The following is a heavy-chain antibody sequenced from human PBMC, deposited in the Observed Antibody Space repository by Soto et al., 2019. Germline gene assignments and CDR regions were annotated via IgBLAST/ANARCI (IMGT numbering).Heavy chain of an antibody. CDR3: ARPIVPAIQNHPYYYYGLDV. V-gene: IGHV3-30-3*01. CDR1: GFTFSNYA. D-gene: IGHD2-2*01. CDR2: VSFDGSNS. Sequence: QVQLVESGGGVVQPGRSLRLSCAASGFTFSNYAMHWVRQAPGKGLDWVAVVSFDGSNSYYADSVKGRFTISRDNSKNTLFLQMNRLRTEDTAVYFCARPIVPAIQNHPYYYYGLDVWGQGTTVTVSS. J-gene: IGHJ6*02.